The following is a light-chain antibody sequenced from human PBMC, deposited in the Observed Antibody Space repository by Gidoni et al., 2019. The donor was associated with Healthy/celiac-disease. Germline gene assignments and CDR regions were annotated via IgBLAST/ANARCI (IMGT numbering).Light chain of an antibody. J-gene: IGKJ4*01. V-gene: IGKV3-15*01. CDR2: GAS. CDR3: QQYNNWPQWDT. Sequence: VMTQSPSTQSVSPGERATLSCRSSQSVSSNLAWYQQNPGQAPRLLIYGASTRATGSPARSSGSGSGTEFNLTISSLQSEDFAVYYCQQYNNWPQWDTFXGXTKVEIK. CDR1: QSVSSN.